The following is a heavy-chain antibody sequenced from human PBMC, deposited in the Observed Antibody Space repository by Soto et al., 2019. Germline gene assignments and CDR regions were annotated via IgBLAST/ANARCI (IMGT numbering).Heavy chain of an antibody. D-gene: IGHD6-19*01. Sequence: PSETLSLTCTVSSDSISSYYWIWIRQSPGKGLERIGYTDYSGNTNYNPSLKSRVTISGDTSKNQFSLRLSSVTAADTAVYYCARAVGDPLYYLDYWGQGTLVTVSS. J-gene: IGHJ4*02. CDR3: ARAVGDPLYYLDY. CDR1: SDSISSYY. CDR2: TDYSGNT. V-gene: IGHV4-59*08.